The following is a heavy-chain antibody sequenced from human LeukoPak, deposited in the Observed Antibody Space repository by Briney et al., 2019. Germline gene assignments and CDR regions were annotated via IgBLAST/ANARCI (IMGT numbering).Heavy chain of an antibody. J-gene: IGHJ1*01. Sequence: GGSLRLSCAASGFTFSNYGMTWVRQAPGKGLEWVSAISGSGGSTYYADSVKGRFTISRDSSKNTLYLQMNSLRAEDTAVYYCAKIGIAGSEYFQHWGQGTLVTVSS. D-gene: IGHD1-14*01. CDR3: AKIGIAGSEYFQH. CDR2: ISGSGGST. V-gene: IGHV3-23*01. CDR1: GFTFSNYG.